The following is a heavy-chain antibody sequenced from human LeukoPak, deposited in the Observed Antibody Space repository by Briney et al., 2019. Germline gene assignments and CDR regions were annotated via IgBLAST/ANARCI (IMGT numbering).Heavy chain of an antibody. CDR3: AKGHYDFWSGAIDY. CDR1: GFTFSSYA. CDR2: ISGSGGST. V-gene: IGHV3-23*01. Sequence: PGGSLRLSCAASGFTFSSYAMSWVRQAPGKGLEWVSAISGSGGSTYYADSVKGRFTISRDNSKNTLYLQMNSLRAEDTAVYYCAKGHYDFWSGAIDYWGQGTLATVSS. J-gene: IGHJ4*02. D-gene: IGHD3-3*01.